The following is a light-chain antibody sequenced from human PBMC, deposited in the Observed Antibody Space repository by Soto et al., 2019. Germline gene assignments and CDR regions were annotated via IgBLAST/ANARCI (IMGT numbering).Light chain of an antibody. CDR3: QQYNTFWT. CDR1: QSITSW. CDR2: DAS. Sequence: DIQMTQSPSTLSASVGDRVTITCRASQSITSWLAWYLQKPGKAPKLLIYDASSLESGVPSRVSGSGSGTEFTLTISSLQPDDFATYYCQQYNTFWTFGPGTKVDIK. J-gene: IGKJ1*01. V-gene: IGKV1-5*01.